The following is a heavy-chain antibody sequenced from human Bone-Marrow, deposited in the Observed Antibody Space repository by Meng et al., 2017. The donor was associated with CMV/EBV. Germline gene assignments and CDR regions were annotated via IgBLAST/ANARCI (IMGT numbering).Heavy chain of an antibody. CDR1: GGSISSYY. Sequence: VQAQGSGPGMGKPSETLSLNCTVFGGSISSYYWSWIRQPAGKGLEWIGRIYTSGSTNYNPSLKSRVTMSVDTSKNQFSLQLNSVTPEDTAVYYCARVEQLIFDYWGQGTLVTVSS. V-gene: IGHV4-4*07. D-gene: IGHD6-6*01. CDR2: IYTSGST. J-gene: IGHJ4*02. CDR3: ARVEQLIFDY.